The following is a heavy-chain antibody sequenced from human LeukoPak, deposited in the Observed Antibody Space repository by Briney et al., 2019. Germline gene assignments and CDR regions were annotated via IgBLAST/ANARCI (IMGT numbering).Heavy chain of an antibody. V-gene: IGHV3-66*01. CDR3: ARVRHSYYYYGMDV. Sequence: PGGSLRLSCAASGFTVSSNYMSWVRQAPGKGLEWVSVIYSGGSTYYADSVKGRFTISRDNSKNTLYLQMNSLRAEDTAEYYCARVRHSYYYYGMDVWGQGTTVTVSS. CDR1: GFTVSSNY. J-gene: IGHJ6*02. CDR2: IYSGGST. D-gene: IGHD2-21*01.